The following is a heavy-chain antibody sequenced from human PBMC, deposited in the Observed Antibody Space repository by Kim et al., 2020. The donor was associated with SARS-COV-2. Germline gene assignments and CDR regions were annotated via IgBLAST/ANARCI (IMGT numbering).Heavy chain of an antibody. J-gene: IGHJ6*02. V-gene: IGHV3-7*03. CDR3: ARRYISYSSYDV. D-gene: IGHD6-6*01. Sequence: DSVKGRVTISRDTAKNSLYLQMNSLRAEDTAVYYCARRYISYSSYDVWGQGTTVTVSS.